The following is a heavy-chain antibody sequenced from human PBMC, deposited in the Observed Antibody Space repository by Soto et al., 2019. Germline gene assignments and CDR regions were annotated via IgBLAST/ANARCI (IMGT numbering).Heavy chain of an antibody. CDR3: ARFVPCSDGTCALDY. V-gene: IGHV1-18*04. CDR2: INGNTGHT. CDR1: GYTFSRNS. J-gene: IGHJ4*02. Sequence: ASVKLSCKTSGYTFSRNSITWVRQDPGQGLEWMGWINGNTGHTIYAMNLGDRLTISTDTSTSTAYMELRSLKSDDTAVYYCARFVPCSDGTCALDYWGQGTLVTVSS. D-gene: IGHD2-15*01.